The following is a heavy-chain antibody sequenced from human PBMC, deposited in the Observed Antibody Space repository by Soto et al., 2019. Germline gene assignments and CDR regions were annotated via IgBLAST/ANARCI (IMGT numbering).Heavy chain of an antibody. CDR2: INQDGSEK. Sequence: EVQLVESGGGLVQPGGSLRLSCGASGFTFRTYWLSWVRQVPGKGLEWVANINQDGSEKNYVDSVKGRFTISRDNAKNSLYLQMSSPRAEDTALYYCARDGSTSWYSYDYHGMDVWGQGTKVTVSS. J-gene: IGHJ6*02. CDR1: GFTFRTYW. V-gene: IGHV3-7*05. CDR3: ARDGSTSWYSYDYHGMDV. D-gene: IGHD5-18*01.